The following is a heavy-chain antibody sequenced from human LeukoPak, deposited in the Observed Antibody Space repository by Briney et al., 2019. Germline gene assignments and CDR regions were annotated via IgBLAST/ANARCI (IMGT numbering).Heavy chain of an antibody. CDR1: GYSFTSYW. D-gene: IGHD6-13*01. Sequence: GESLKISCKGSGYSFTSYWIGWVRQMPGKGLEWMGIIYPGDSDTRYSPSFQGQVTISADKSISTAYLQWNSLKASDTAMYYCASLAAAGVPFFDYWGQGTLVTVSS. J-gene: IGHJ4*02. V-gene: IGHV5-51*01. CDR2: IYPGDSDT. CDR3: ASLAAAGVPFFDY.